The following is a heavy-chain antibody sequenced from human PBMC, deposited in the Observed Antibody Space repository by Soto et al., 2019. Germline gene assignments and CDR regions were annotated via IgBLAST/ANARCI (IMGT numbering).Heavy chain of an antibody. CDR2: IYYSGST. CDR3: ARHSYYSSLLRFDP. D-gene: IGHD4-4*01. CDR1: GGSISSYY. J-gene: IGHJ5*02. V-gene: IGHV4-59*08. Sequence: SETLSVTCTVSGGSISSYYWSWIRQPPGKGLEWIGYIYYSGSTNYNPSLKSRVTISVDTSKNQVSLKLSSVTAAETAVYYCARHSYYSSLLRFDPWGQGTLVTVSS.